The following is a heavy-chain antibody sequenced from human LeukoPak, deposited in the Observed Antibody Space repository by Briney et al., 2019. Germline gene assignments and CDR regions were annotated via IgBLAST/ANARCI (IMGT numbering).Heavy chain of an antibody. CDR3: ARTNPSFDY. V-gene: IGHV4-59*08. Sequence: SETLSITCTVSGGSISSYYWSWIRQPPGRGLEWIGYIFYSGGTNYNSSLKSRVTISVDTSKNQVSLKLRSVTPADTAVYYCARTNPSFDYWGQGTLVTVSS. J-gene: IGHJ4*02. CDR2: IFYSGGT. CDR1: GGSISSYY.